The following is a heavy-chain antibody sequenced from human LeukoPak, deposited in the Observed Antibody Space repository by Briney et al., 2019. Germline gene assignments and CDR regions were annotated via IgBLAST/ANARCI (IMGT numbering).Heavy chain of an antibody. CDR1: GGSISSYY. D-gene: IGHD2-2*02. CDR3: ASANIRYCSSTSCYTPPFDY. Sequence: KPSETLSLTCTVSGGSISSYYWSWIRQPPGKGLEWIGYIYYSGSTNYNPSLKSRVTISVDTSKNRFSLKLSSVTAADTAVYYCASANIRYCSSTSCYTPPFDYWGQGTLVTVSS. J-gene: IGHJ4*02. V-gene: IGHV4-59*01. CDR2: IYYSGST.